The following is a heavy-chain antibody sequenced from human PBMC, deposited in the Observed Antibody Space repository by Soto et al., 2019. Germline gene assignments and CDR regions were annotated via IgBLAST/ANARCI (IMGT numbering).Heavy chain of an antibody. Sequence: QVQLVQSGAEVKKPGASVMVSCKASGYTFTSYAMHWVRQAPGQRLEWMGWINAGNGNTKYSQKFQGRVTITRDTSASTAYMELSSLRSEDTAVYYCARDLVVVAGYYYYYYMDVWGKGTTVTVSS. D-gene: IGHD2-15*01. CDR2: INAGNGNT. CDR1: GYTFTSYA. V-gene: IGHV1-3*01. J-gene: IGHJ6*03. CDR3: ARDLVVVAGYYYYYYMDV.